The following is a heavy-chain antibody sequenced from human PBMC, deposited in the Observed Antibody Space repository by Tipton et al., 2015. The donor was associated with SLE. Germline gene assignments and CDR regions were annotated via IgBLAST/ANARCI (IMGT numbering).Heavy chain of an antibody. Sequence: TLSLTCTVSGGSVSSGSYYWSWIRQPPGKGLEWIGYIYYSGSTYYNPSLKSRVTISVDTSKNQFSLKLSSVTAADTAVYYCARGVEGDYAFDYWGQGTLVTVSS. J-gene: IGHJ4*02. CDR2: IYYSGST. V-gene: IGHV4-61*01. CDR3: ARGVEGDYAFDY. D-gene: IGHD4-17*01. CDR1: GGSVSSGSYY.